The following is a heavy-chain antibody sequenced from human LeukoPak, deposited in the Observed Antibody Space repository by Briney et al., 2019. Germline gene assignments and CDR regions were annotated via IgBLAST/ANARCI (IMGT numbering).Heavy chain of an antibody. CDR1: GFTFSSYG. D-gene: IGHD4-17*01. CDR3: AKLVTTLDY. CDR2: ISYDGSNK. V-gene: IGHV3-30*18. J-gene: IGHJ4*02. Sequence: PGRSLRLSCAASGFTFSSYGIHWVRQAPGKGLEWVAVISYDGSNKYYADSVKGRFTISRDNSKNTLYLQMNSLRAEDTAVYYCAKLVTTLDYWGQGTLVTVSS.